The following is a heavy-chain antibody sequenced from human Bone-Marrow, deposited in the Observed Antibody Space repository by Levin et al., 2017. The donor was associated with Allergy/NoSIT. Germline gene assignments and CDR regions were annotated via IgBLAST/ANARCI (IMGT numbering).Heavy chain of an antibody. CDR3: ARESVYYGSGSWIDC. Sequence: SETLSLTCTVSGESVSSSGFYWTWICQYPGKGLEWIGHIYYPGNTSYNPSLKSRVSISEDRSKNQFSLKLDSVTAADTAVYYCARESVYYGSGSWIDCWGQGTLVTVSS. V-gene: IGHV4-31*02. J-gene: IGHJ4*02. CDR1: GESVSSSGFY. CDR2: IYYPGNT. D-gene: IGHD3-10*01.